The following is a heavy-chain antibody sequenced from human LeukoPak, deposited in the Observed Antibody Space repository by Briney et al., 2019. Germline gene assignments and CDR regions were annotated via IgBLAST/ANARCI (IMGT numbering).Heavy chain of an antibody. CDR2: ISSSGSTI. CDR3: ARLRISITMVREPPCYFDY. CDR1: GFTFSDYY. V-gene: IGHV3-11*04. J-gene: IGHJ4*02. Sequence: PGGCLRLSCAASGFTFSDYYMSWIRQAPGKGLEWVSYISSSGSTIYYADSVKGRFTISRDNAKNSLYLQMNSLRAEDTAVYYCARLRISITMVREPPCYFDYWGQAPLVTVSS. D-gene: IGHD3-10*01.